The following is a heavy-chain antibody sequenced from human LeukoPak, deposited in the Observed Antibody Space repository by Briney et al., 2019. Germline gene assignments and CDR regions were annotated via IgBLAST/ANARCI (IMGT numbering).Heavy chain of an antibody. CDR2: INPSGGST. CDR1: GYTFTSYY. D-gene: IGHD1-1*01. CDR3: AITKYNWNDDYYYMDV. Sequence: ASVKVSCKASGYTFTSYYMHWVRQAPGQGLEWMGIINPSGGSTSYAQKFQGRVTMTRDMSTSTVYMEPSSLRSEDTAVYYCAITKYNWNDDYYYMDVWGKGTAVTVSS. J-gene: IGHJ6*03. V-gene: IGHV1-46*01.